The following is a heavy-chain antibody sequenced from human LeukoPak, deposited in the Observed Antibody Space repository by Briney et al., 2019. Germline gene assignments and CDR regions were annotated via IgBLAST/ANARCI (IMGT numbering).Heavy chain of an antibody. CDR2: ISSSGSTI. D-gene: IGHD5-24*01. V-gene: IGHV3-11*04. CDR1: GFTFSDYY. J-gene: IGHJ4*02. Sequence: GGSLRLSCAASGFTFSDYYMSWVRQAPGKGLEWVSYISSSGSTIYYADSVKGRFTISRDNAKNSLYLQMNSLRAEDTAVYYCARDRGRWLQLYYFDYWGQGTLVTVSS. CDR3: ARDRGRWLQLYYFDY.